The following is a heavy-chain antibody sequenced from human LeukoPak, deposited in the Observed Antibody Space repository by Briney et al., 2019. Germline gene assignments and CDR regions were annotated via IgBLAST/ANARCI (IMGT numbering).Heavy chain of an antibody. Sequence: GGSLRLSGAASGFTFDDYAMHWVRQGPGKGLPWVSGISWNSGSIGYADSVKGRFTISRDNAKNSLYLQMNSLRAEDTALYYCAKDGEYGSGSYSYWYFDLWGRGTLVTVSS. CDR3: AKDGEYGSGSYSYWYFDL. V-gene: IGHV3-9*01. CDR2: ISWNSGSI. J-gene: IGHJ2*01. CDR1: GFTFDDYA. D-gene: IGHD3-10*01.